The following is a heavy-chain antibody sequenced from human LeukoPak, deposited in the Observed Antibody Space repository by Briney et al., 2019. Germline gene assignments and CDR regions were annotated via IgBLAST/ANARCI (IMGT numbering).Heavy chain of an antibody. V-gene: IGHV1-18*01. Sequence: VASVKVSFKASGYTFTSYGISWVRQAPGQGLEWMGWISAYNGNTNYAQKLQGRVTMTTDTSTSTAYMELRSLRSDDTAVYYCARPGDYVWGSYRYYFDYWGQGTLVTVSS. CDR3: ARPGDYVWGSYRYYFDY. D-gene: IGHD3-16*02. J-gene: IGHJ4*02. CDR2: ISAYNGNT. CDR1: GYTFTSYG.